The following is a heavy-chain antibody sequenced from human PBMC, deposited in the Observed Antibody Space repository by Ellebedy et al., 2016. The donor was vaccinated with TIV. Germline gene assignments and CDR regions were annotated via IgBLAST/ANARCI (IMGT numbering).Heavy chain of an antibody. CDR1: GFTFSSYA. CDR3: ARGYGSGTTTHDAFDI. Sequence: GESLKISXAASGFTFSSYAMSWVRQAPGKGLEWVSAISGSGGSTYYADSVKGRFTISRDNSKNTLYLQMNSLRAEDTAVYYCARGYGSGTTTHDAFDIWGQGTMVTVSS. J-gene: IGHJ3*02. D-gene: IGHD3-10*01. V-gene: IGHV3-23*01. CDR2: ISGSGGST.